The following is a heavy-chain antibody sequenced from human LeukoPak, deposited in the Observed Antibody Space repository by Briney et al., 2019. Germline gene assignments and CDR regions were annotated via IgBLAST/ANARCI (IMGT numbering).Heavy chain of an antibody. J-gene: IGHJ4*02. CDR2: IYTSGST. CDR1: GGSISSYY. Sequence: SETLSLTCTVSGGSISSYYWSWIRQPPGKGLEWIGRIYTSGSTNYNPSLKSRVTMSVDTSKNQFSLKLSSVTAADTAVYYCARWGRGHYYDSSGYYQGGPYYFDYWGQGTLVTVSS. CDR3: ARWGRGHYYDSSGYYQGGPYYFDY. V-gene: IGHV4-4*07. D-gene: IGHD3-22*01.